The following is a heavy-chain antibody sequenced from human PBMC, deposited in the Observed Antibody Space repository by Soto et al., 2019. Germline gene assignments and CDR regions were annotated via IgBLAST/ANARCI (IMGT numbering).Heavy chain of an antibody. Sequence: GGSLRLSCXASGFTYSSYWMSWVRQAPGKGLEWVASIKQDGSQKYYVDSVKGRFTISRDNAEKSLYLQMNNLRAEDTAVYYCASGSSAIWFLYFHYWGQGTQVTVSS. D-gene: IGHD2-21*01. CDR2: IKQDGSQK. CDR3: ASGSSAIWFLYFHY. CDR1: GFTYSSYW. J-gene: IGHJ4*02. V-gene: IGHV3-7*01.